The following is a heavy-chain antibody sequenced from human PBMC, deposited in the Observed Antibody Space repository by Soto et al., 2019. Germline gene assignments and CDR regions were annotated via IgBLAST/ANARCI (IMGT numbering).Heavy chain of an antibody. Sequence: SVTLSQTCTVSGASIRRGNFFWSWIRRPPGKGLEWIGYVYYTGSAYYTPSLKSRVTISIDTSKNQFSVNLTSVTAADTAVYYCARVDIVSGNHYWGKGTPLPISS. D-gene: IGHD2-15*01. CDR1: GASIRRGNFF. CDR3: ARVDIVSGNHY. CDR2: VYYTGSA. J-gene: IGHJ4*02. V-gene: IGHV4-30-4*01.